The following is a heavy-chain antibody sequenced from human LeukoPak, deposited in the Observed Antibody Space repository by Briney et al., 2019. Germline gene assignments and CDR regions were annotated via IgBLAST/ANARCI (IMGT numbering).Heavy chain of an antibody. CDR3: ASMGDIVVAIDY. J-gene: IGHJ4*02. V-gene: IGHV4-59*08. CDR1: GGSISSYY. CDR2: IYYSGST. Sequence: PSETLSLTCTVSGGSISSYYWSWIRQPPGKGLEWIGYIYYSGSTNYNPSLKSRVTISVDTSKNQFSLKLSSVTAADTAVYYCASMGDIVVAIDYWGQGTLVTVSS. D-gene: IGHD2-2*01.